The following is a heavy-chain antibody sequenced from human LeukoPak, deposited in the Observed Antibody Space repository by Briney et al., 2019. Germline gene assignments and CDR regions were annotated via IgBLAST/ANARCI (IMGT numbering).Heavy chain of an antibody. CDR1: GFTFDDYT. Sequence: QPGGSLRLSCAASGFTFDDYTMHWVRQAPGKGLEWVSLISWDGGSTYYADSVKGRFTISRDNSKNSLYLQMNSLRAEDMALYYCAKDVFGHYGMDVWGQGTTVTVSS. D-gene: IGHD3-16*01. CDR2: ISWDGGST. J-gene: IGHJ6*02. V-gene: IGHV3-43*01. CDR3: AKDVFGHYGMDV.